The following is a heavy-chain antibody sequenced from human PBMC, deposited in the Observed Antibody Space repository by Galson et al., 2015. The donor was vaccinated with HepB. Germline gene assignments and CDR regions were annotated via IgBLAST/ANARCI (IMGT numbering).Heavy chain of an antibody. CDR2: IIPIFGTA. CDR3: ARGHRGATIWGYYGMDV. V-gene: IGHV1-69*06. Sequence: SVKVSCKASGGTFSSYAISWVRQAPGQGLEWMGGIIPIFGTANYAQKFQGRVTITADKSTSTAYMELSSLRSEDTAVYYCARGHRGATIWGYYGMDVWGQGTTVTVSS. D-gene: IGHD3-16*01. CDR1: GGTFSSYA. J-gene: IGHJ6*02.